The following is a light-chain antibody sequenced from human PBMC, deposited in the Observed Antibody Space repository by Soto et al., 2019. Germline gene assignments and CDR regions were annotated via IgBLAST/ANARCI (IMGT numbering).Light chain of an antibody. V-gene: IGLV2-18*02. J-gene: IGLJ3*02. CDR2: EVN. CDR3: QSYDSSLSGWV. CDR1: SSDIGSYNR. Sequence: QSALTQPASVSGSPGQSITISCTGTSSDIGSYNRVSWYQQPPGTAPKLIVYEVNNRPSGVPDRFSGSKSGNTASLTISGLQAEDEADYHCQSYDSSLSGWVFGGGTKLTVL.